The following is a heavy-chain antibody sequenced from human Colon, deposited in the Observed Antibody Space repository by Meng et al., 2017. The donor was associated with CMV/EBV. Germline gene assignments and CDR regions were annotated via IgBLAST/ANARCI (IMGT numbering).Heavy chain of an antibody. CDR2: INQDGSAH. Sequence: GESLKISCAASGFTFSSYWMHWVRQAPGKGLEWVASINQDGSAHYYADFVKGRFTISRDNAKTSVYLQLDMLRGEDTALYFCARDDGDYWGQGTLVTVSS. D-gene: IGHD5-24*01. V-gene: IGHV3-7*01. CDR3: ARDDGDY. CDR1: GFTFSSYW. J-gene: IGHJ4*02.